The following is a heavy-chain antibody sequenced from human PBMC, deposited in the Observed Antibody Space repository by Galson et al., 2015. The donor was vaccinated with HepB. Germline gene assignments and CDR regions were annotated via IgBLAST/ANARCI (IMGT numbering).Heavy chain of an antibody. CDR3: ATNFRERPYGMDV. V-gene: IGHV3-30*03. CDR2: ISYDGSNK. D-gene: IGHD1-1*01. Sequence: SLRLSCAASGFTFSSYGMHWVRQAPGKGLEWVAVISYDGSNKYYADSVKGRFTISRDNSKNTLYLQMNSLRAEDTAVYYCATNFRERPYGMDVWGQGTTVTVSS. J-gene: IGHJ6*02. CDR1: GFTFSSYG.